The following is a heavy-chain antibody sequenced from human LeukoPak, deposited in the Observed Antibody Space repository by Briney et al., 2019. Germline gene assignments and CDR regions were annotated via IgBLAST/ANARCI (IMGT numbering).Heavy chain of an antibody. Sequence: GASVMVSCKASGFTFTDYYIHWMRQAPGQGLEWMGWIIPNSGGTNYAQNFQGRVTMTTDTSISTAYMELSSLRSDDTAVYYCVRNGYCDTTSCYAWFDPWGQGTLVTVSS. V-gene: IGHV1-2*02. CDR1: GFTFTDYY. J-gene: IGHJ5*02. CDR3: VRNGYCDTTSCYAWFDP. CDR2: IIPNSGGT. D-gene: IGHD2-2*03.